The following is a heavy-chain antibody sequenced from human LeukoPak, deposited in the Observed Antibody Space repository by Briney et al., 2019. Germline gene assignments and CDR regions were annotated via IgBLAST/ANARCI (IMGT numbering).Heavy chain of an antibody. J-gene: IGHJ4*02. CDR3: ASWEASTNY. V-gene: IGHV3-7*01. CDR2: IKPDGRDK. D-gene: IGHD1-26*01. CDR1: GLFFSTNW. Sequence: GGSLRLSCAASGLFFSTNWMSWVRQAPGKGLEWVATIKPDGRDKYYVDSVKGRFTMSRDNGKNSVYLQMNSLRAEDTAVYYCASWEASTNYWGQGTLVTVPS.